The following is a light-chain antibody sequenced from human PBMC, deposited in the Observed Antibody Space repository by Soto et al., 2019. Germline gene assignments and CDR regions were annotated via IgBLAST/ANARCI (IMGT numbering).Light chain of an antibody. CDR3: QQRSNWPPIT. Sequence: EIVLTQSPATLALYPGERATLSCRASQSVSRYLAWYQQKPGQAPRLLIYDASNRATGIPARFSGSASGTDFTLTISSLEPEDFAVYYGQQRSNWPPITFGQATRLEIK. V-gene: IGKV3-11*01. CDR2: DAS. J-gene: IGKJ5*01. CDR1: QSVSRY.